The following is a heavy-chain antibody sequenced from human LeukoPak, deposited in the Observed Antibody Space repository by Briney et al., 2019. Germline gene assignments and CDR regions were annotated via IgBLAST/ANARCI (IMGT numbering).Heavy chain of an antibody. Sequence: SETLSLTCAVYGGSFSGYYWSWIRQPPGKGLEWIGEINHSGSTNYNRSLKSRVTISVDTSKNQFSLKLSSVTAADTAVYYCARGGRHSYGPRPFDYWGQGTLVTVSS. CDR2: INHSGST. CDR1: GGSFSGYY. J-gene: IGHJ4*02. CDR3: ARGGRHSYGPRPFDY. V-gene: IGHV4-34*01. D-gene: IGHD5-18*01.